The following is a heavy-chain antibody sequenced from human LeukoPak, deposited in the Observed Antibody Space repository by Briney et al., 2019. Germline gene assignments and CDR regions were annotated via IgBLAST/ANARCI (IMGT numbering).Heavy chain of an antibody. J-gene: IGHJ6*03. CDR3: ARGYPSADSYYYYYYMDV. CDR1: GFTFSSYW. CDR2: IKQDGSEK. V-gene: IGHV3-7*01. Sequence: GGSLRLSCAASGFTFSSYWMSWVRQAPGKGLEWVANIKQDGSEKYYVDSVKGRFTISRDNAKNSLYLQMNSLRAEDTAVYYCARGYPSADSYYYYYYMDVWGKGTTVTVSS. D-gene: IGHD2-2*02.